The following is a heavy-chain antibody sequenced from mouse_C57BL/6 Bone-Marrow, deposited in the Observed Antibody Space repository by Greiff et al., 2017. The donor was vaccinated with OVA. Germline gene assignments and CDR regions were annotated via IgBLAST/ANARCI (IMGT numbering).Heavy chain of an antibody. CDR1: GFSFNTYA. CDR2: IRSKSNNYAT. D-gene: IGHD2-5*01. Sequence: EVKVVESGGGLVQPKGSLTLSCAASGFSFNTYAMNWVRQAPGKGLEWVARIRSKSNNYATYYADSVKDRFTISRDDSESMLYLQMNNLKTEDTAMYYCVSGSYYSISWFAYWGQGTLVTVSA. V-gene: IGHV10-1*01. J-gene: IGHJ3*01. CDR3: VSGSYYSISWFAY.